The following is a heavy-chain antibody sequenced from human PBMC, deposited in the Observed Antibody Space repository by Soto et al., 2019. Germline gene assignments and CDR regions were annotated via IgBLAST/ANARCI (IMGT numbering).Heavy chain of an antibody. Sequence: PSETLSLTCTVSGGSISSSSYHWGWIRQPPGKGLEWIGSIFYSGTTDYNPSLKSRVTISVDTSKNQFSLNLRSVTAADTAVYYCARQSVGWPTLDYWGQGTLVTVSS. CDR1: GGSISSSSYH. D-gene: IGHD6-19*01. J-gene: IGHJ4*02. V-gene: IGHV4-39*01. CDR3: ARQSVGWPTLDY. CDR2: IFYSGTT.